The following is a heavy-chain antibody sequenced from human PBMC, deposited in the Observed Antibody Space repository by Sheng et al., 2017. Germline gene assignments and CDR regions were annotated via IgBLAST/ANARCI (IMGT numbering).Heavy chain of an antibody. CDR1: GGSISRSSYY. J-gene: IGHJ4*02. V-gene: IGHV4-39*07. Sequence: QLQLQESGPGLVKPSETLSLTCTVSGGSISRSSYYWGWVRQPPGKGWSGLGTFIMVGTPYYNPALKSRVTISVDTSKNQFSLNLTSVTGADTALYYCARLYGSGLDYWGQGRLVTVSS. CDR3: ARLYGSGLDY. CDR2: FIMVGTP. D-gene: IGHD3-10*01.